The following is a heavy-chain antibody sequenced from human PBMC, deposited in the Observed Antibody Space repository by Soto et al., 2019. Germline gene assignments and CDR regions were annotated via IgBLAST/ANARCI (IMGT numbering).Heavy chain of an antibody. Sequence: PSETLSLTCAVSGDSINNTDWGTWVRQSPGKGLEWIGEIYHGGNIYYNPSLKSRVTISMDKSKNQFSLNLFYVTAADTAVYYCARRYGGTLDYWGQGALVTVSS. V-gene: IGHV4-4*02. CDR1: GDSINNTDW. D-gene: IGHD4-17*01. CDR2: IYHGGNI. J-gene: IGHJ4*02. CDR3: ARRYGGTLDY.